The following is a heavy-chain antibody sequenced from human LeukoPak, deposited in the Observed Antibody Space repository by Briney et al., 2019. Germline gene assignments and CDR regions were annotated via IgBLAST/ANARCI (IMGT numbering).Heavy chain of an antibody. V-gene: IGHV4-59*01. CDR2: IYYSGST. CDR1: GGSLSSYY. Sequence: SETLSLTCTVSGGSLSSYYWSWIRQPPGKGLEGIGYIYYSGSTNYNPSLKSRVTISVDTSKNQFSLKLSSVTAADTAVYYCARESNWNDGGGTHFDYWGQGTLVTVSS. J-gene: IGHJ4*02. D-gene: IGHD1-1*01. CDR3: ARESNWNDGGGTHFDY.